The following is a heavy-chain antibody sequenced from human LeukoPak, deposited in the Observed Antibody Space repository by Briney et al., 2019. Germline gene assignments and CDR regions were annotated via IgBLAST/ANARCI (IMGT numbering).Heavy chain of an antibody. D-gene: IGHD7-27*01. Sequence: GGSLRLSCAASGFTFSSYEMNWVRQAPGKGLEWVSYISSIGSTIYYADSVKGRFTISRDNAKNTLYLQMNSLRGEDTAVYYCARATWGSYFDYWGQGTLVTVSS. CDR2: ISSIGSTI. J-gene: IGHJ4*02. CDR3: ARATWGSYFDY. CDR1: GFTFSSYE. V-gene: IGHV3-48*03.